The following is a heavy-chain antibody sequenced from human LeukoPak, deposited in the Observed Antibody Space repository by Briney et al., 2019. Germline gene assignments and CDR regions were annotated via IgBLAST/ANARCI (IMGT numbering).Heavy chain of an antibody. V-gene: IGHV3-21*01. CDR2: ISSSSSYI. CDR1: GFTFSSYS. Sequence: PGGSLRLSCAASGFTFSSYSMNWVRQAPGKGLEWVSSISSSSSYIYYADSVKGRFTIPRDNAKNSLYLQMNSLRAEDTAVYYCARGTMVGTQRAQLHDYWGQGTLVTVSS. D-gene: IGHD3-10*02. CDR3: ARGTMVGTQRAQLHDY. J-gene: IGHJ4*02.